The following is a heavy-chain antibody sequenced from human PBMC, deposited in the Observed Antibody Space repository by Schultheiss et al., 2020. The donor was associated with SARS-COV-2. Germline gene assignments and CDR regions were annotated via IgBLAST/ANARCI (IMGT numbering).Heavy chain of an antibody. Sequence: SQTLSLTCTVSGDSISSSSYYWSWIRQPPGKGLEWIGYIYYSGSTNYNPSLKSRVTISVDTSKNQFSLKLSSVTAADTAVYYCARVGGGSSNWFDPWGQGTLVTVSS. CDR2: IYYSGST. CDR1: GDSISSSSYY. V-gene: IGHV4-30-4*01. D-gene: IGHD2-15*01. CDR3: ARVGGGSSNWFDP. J-gene: IGHJ5*02.